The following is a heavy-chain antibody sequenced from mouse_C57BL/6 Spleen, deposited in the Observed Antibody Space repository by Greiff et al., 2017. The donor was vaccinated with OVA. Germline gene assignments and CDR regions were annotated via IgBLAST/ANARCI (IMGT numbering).Heavy chain of an antibody. CDR2: INYDGSST. D-gene: IGHD4-1*01. Sequence: EVMLVESEGGLVQPGSSMKLSCTASGFTFSDYYMAWVRQVPEKGLEWVANINYDGSSTYYLDSLKSRFIISRDNAKNILYLQMSSLKSEDTATYYCARDRANWDGYAMDYWGQGTSVTVSS. CDR1: GFTFSDYY. CDR3: ARDRANWDGYAMDY. V-gene: IGHV5-16*01. J-gene: IGHJ4*01.